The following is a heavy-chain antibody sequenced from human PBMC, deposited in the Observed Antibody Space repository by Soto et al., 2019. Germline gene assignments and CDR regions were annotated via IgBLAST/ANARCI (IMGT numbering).Heavy chain of an antibody. V-gene: IGHV5-51*01. J-gene: IGHJ4*02. Sequence: GESLKISCKGSGYSFPSYWFGWVRQLPGRGLEGVGIMYPGDSDTRYNPSFQGQVTLSVDVTVSTAFLQWRSLETSDTGMYFCARLPRDCNKTSCYYADHWGQGTQVTVSS. CDR2: MYPGDSDT. D-gene: IGHD3-3*01. CDR1: GYSFPSYW. CDR3: ARLPRDCNKTSCYYADH.